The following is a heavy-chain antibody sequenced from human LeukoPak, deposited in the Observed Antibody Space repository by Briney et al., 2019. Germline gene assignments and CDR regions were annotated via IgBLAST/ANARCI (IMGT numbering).Heavy chain of an antibody. CDR1: GYTFTSYG. CDR2: ISAYNGNT. V-gene: IGHV1-18*01. J-gene: IGHJ5*02. Sequence: ASVKVSCKASGYTFTSYGISWVRQAPGQGLEWMGWISAYNGNTNYAQKLQGRVTMTTDTSTSTAYMELRSLRSDDTAVYYCARNSIVVVQAAENQGWFDPWGQGTLVTVSS. D-gene: IGHD2-2*01. CDR3: ARNSIVVVQAAENQGWFDP.